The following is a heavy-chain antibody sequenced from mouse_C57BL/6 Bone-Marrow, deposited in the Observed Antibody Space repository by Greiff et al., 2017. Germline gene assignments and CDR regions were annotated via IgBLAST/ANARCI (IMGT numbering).Heavy chain of an antibody. CDR3: ARQGEDNYTFDY. J-gene: IGHJ2*01. D-gene: IGHD1-3*01. CDR2: ISNGGGST. V-gene: IGHV5-12*01. CDR1: GFTFSDYY. Sequence: EVHLVESGGGLVQPGGSLKLSCAASGFTFSDYYMYWVRQTPEKRLEWVAYISNGGGSTYYPDTVKGRFTISRDNAKNTLYLQMSRLKSEDTAMYYCARQGEDNYTFDYGGQGTTLTVSS.